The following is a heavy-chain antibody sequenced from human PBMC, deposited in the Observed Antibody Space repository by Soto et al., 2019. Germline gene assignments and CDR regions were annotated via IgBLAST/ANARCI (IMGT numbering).Heavy chain of an antibody. V-gene: IGHV3-9*01. J-gene: IGHJ1*01. CDR1: GFTFDDYA. Sequence: GGSLRLSCSASGFTFDDYAMHWVRQVPGKGLEWVSGINWNSGSIGYGDSVKGRFAISRDNAKNSLHLQMNSLSAEDTAFYYCVKDESINWYSGHFRHWGQGTLVTVSS. CDR2: INWNSGSI. D-gene: IGHD6-13*01. CDR3: VKDESINWYSGHFRH.